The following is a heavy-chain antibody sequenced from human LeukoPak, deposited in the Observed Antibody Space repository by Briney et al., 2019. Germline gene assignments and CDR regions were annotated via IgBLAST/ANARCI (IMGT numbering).Heavy chain of an antibody. Sequence: GASVKVSCKASGYTFTSYGISWVRQAPGQGLEWMGWISAYNGNTNYAQKLQGGVTMTTDTSTSTAYMELRSLRSDDTAVYYCARAATSLWFGELLYKTLDYWGQGTLVTVSS. J-gene: IGHJ4*02. V-gene: IGHV1-18*01. D-gene: IGHD3-10*01. CDR1: GYTFTSYG. CDR2: ISAYNGNT. CDR3: ARAATSLWFGELLYKTLDY.